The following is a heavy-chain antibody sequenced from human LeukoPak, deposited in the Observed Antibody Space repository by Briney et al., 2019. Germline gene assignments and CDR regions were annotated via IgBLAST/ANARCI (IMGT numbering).Heavy chain of an antibody. Sequence: SETLSLTCTVSGGSVSSTSYYWAWMREPPGKGLECIGSDYYSGTTYYNPSLKSRVTMSVDTSKNQFSLKLSSVTAADTAVYYCARHNNYGANSMSFDSWGQGTLVTVSS. D-gene: IGHD4-23*01. V-gene: IGHV4-39*01. J-gene: IGHJ4*02. CDR3: ARHNNYGANSMSFDS. CDR1: GGSVSSTSYY. CDR2: DYYSGTT.